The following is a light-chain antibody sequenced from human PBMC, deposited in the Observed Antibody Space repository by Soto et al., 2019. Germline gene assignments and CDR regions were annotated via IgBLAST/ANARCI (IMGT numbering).Light chain of an antibody. CDR2: KAS. Sequence: DIQVTQSPSSLSASVGDRFTITCRASQSISSWLAWYQQKPGKAPKLLIYKASSLESGVPSRFSGSGSGTEFTLTISSLQPDDFATYYCQQYNSYSKTFGQGTKVDI. CDR3: QQYNSYSKT. J-gene: IGKJ1*01. CDR1: QSISSW. V-gene: IGKV1-5*03.